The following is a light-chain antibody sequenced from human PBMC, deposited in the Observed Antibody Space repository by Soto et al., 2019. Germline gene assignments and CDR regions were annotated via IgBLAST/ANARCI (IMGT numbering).Light chain of an antibody. J-gene: IGLJ2*01. CDR1: SSDVGSYNL. CDR3: CSYAGSSTDVV. CDR2: EGS. Sequence: QSVLTQPASVSGSPGQSITISCTGTSSDVGSYNLVSWYQQHPGKAPKLMIYEGSKRPSGVSNRFSGSKSGNTASLTISGLQAEAEADYYCCSYAGSSTDVVFGGGTKLTVL. V-gene: IGLV2-23*01.